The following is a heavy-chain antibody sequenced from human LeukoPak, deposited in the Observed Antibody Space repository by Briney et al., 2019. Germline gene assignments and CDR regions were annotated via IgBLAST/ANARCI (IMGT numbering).Heavy chain of an antibody. V-gene: IGHV3-33*01. D-gene: IGHD2-2*01. CDR1: GVTFSSYG. J-gene: IGHJ4*02. CDR3: ARDSPVVSAAILDY. CDR2: IWYDGSNK. Sequence: VGSLRLSCAASGVTFSSYGIHWVRQAPGKGLEWLVVIWYDGSNKYYVDSVKGRFTISRDNSKNTLYLQMNSLRAEDTAVYYCARDSPVVSAAILDYWGQGTLVTVSS.